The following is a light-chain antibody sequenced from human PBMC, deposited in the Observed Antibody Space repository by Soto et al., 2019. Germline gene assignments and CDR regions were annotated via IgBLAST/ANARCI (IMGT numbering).Light chain of an antibody. CDR1: SSNIGAGHD. CDR3: QSNDSNPIGSEV. Sequence: QSVLTQPPSVSGAPGQRVTISCTGSSSNIGAGHDVHWYQHLPGTAPKLLIYGNGNRPSGVPDRFSGSKSGTSASLAIPGLQAEDEADYYGQSNDSNPIGSEVFGTGTKVT. CDR2: GNG. J-gene: IGLJ1*01. V-gene: IGLV1-40*01.